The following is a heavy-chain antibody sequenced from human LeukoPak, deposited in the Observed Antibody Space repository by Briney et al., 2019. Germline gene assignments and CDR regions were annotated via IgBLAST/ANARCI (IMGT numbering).Heavy chain of an antibody. D-gene: IGHD4-17*01. V-gene: IGHV5-51*01. Sequence: GESLKTSCKGSGYSFTRYWIGWVRQMPGKGLEWMGIIFPGDSDTRYSPSFQGQVTISADKSITTAYLQWSSLKASDTAMYYCARQPSTVTTPDYWGQGTLVTVSS. CDR3: ARQPSTVTTPDY. J-gene: IGHJ4*02. CDR1: GYSFTRYW. CDR2: IFPGDSDT.